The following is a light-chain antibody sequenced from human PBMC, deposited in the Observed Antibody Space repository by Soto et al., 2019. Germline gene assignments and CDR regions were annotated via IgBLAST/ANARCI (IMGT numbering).Light chain of an antibody. J-gene: IGKJ1*01. CDR2: GAS. Sequence: ETVLTQSPATLSLSPGERATLSCRASQSISSTFLSWYQQKRGQAPRLLIYGASGRATGIPDRFSGSGSGTDFTLTISRLDPEDFAVYYCQHYDTSRTFGQGTTVEIK. CDR1: QSISSTF. CDR3: QHYDTSRT. V-gene: IGKV3-20*01.